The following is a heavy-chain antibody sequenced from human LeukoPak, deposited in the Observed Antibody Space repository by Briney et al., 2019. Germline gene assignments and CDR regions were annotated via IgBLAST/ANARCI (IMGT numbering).Heavy chain of an antibody. CDR3: ARGRPYAFDI. Sequence: GASVKVFCKASGGTFSSYAISWVRQAPGQGLEWMGGIIPIFGTANYAQKFQGRVTITADESASTAYMELSSLRSEDTAVYYCARGRPYAFDIRGQGTMVTVSS. J-gene: IGHJ3*02. V-gene: IGHV1-69*13. CDR2: IIPIFGTA. CDR1: GGTFSSYA.